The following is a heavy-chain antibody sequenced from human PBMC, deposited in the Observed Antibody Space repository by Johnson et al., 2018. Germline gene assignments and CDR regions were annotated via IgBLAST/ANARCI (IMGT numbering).Heavy chain of an antibody. Sequence: EVQLVESGAEVKKPGESLKISCKGSGYRFTSSWIGRVREMPAKGLETMGIIYPGDSDIRYRPSLQGQVPVSAAKAISTACLQWSSLKASDTAVYYCASGTSRYMDVWGKGTTVTVSS. CDR3: ASGTSRYMDV. V-gene: IGHV5-51*03. J-gene: IGHJ6*03. D-gene: IGHD1-26*01. CDR1: GYRFTSSW. CDR2: IYPGDSDI.